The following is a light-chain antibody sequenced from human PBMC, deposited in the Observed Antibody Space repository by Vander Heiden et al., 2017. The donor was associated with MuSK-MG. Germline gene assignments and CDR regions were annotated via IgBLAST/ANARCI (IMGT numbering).Light chain of an antibody. CDR3: QQHKDCPQWS. V-gene: IGKV3-15*01. CDR1: QSVRNK. J-gene: IGKJ1*01. Sequence: DIVMTQSPATLSVSPGEGATLSCRASQSVRNKLAWYQQKPGQAPRLLIYDVSTRDTGIRARFSCSGCGKQLSLTITSRQWEDDAFYYCQQHKDCPQWSFGQGTKVEVK. CDR2: DVS.